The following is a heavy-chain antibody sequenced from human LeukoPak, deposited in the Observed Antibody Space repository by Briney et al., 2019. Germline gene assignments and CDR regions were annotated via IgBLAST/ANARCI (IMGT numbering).Heavy chain of an antibody. CDR3: ARGYYYDSSVAY. D-gene: IGHD3-22*01. CDR1: GFTFSTFG. Sequence: GGSLRLSCAASGFTFSTFGFNWVRQAPGKGLEWVSSISHSSTHISYADSVKGRFTISRDNARNSLYLQMDSLRVEDTAVYYCARGYYYDSSVAYWGQGTLVTVSS. J-gene: IGHJ4*02. V-gene: IGHV3-21*01. CDR2: ISHSSTHI.